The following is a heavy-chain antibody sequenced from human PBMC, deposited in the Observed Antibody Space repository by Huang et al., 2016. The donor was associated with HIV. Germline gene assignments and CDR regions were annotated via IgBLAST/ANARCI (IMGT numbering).Heavy chain of an antibody. CDR1: GFTFSSYC. D-gene: IGHD6-13*01. CDR2: ISDDGSNK. Sequence: QVQLVESGGGVVQPGRSLRLSCAASGFTFSSYCMHWVRQAPGKGLEWVAVISDDGSNKYYADSVKGRFTISRDNSKNTLYLQMNSLRAEDTAVYYCAKGGHPRTIAAAAYRGQGTLVTVSS. V-gene: IGHV3-30*18. CDR3: AKGGHPRTIAAAAY. J-gene: IGHJ4*02.